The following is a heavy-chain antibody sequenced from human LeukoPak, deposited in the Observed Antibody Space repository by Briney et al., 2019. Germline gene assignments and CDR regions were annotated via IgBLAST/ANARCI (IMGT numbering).Heavy chain of an antibody. Sequence: SETLSLTCTVSGGSISSSSYYWGWIRQPPGKGLEWIGSIYYSGSTYYNPSLKSRVTISVDTSKNQFSLKLSSVTAADTAVYYCARSGSDYDYVWGSYRYEVDYWGQGTLVTVSS. J-gene: IGHJ4*02. D-gene: IGHD3-16*02. CDR2: IYYSGST. CDR3: ARSGSDYDYVWGSYRYEVDY. CDR1: GGSISSSSYY. V-gene: IGHV4-39*01.